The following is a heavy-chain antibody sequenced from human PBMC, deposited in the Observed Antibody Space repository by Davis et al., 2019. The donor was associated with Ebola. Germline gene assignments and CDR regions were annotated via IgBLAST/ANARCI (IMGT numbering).Heavy chain of an antibody. CDR3: ASSKLWPKGAYDY. D-gene: IGHD2-21*01. Sequence: GESLKISCAASGFTVSSNYMSWVRQAPGKGLEWVSVIYSGGSTYYADSVKGRFTISRDNAKNSLYLQMNSLRAEDTAVYYCASSKLWPKGAYDYWGQGTLVTVSS. V-gene: IGHV3-66*01. J-gene: IGHJ4*02. CDR1: GFTVSSNY. CDR2: IYSGGST.